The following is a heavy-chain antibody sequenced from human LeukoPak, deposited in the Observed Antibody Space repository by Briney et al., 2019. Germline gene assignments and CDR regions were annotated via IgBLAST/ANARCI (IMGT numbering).Heavy chain of an antibody. CDR2: IYYSGST. J-gene: IGHJ4*02. Sequence: SETLSLTCTVSGGSISSSSYYWGWIRQPPGKGLEWIGSIYYSGSTYYNPSLKSRVTISVDTPKNQFSLKLRSVTAADTAVYYCARGYGVPPYFDYWGQGTLVTVSS. V-gene: IGHV4-39*01. D-gene: IGHD4-17*01. CDR1: GGSISSSSYY. CDR3: ARGYGVPPYFDY.